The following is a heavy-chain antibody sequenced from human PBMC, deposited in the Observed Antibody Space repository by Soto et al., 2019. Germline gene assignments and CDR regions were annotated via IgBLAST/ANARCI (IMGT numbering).Heavy chain of an antibody. CDR2: INPNTGGT. V-gene: IGHV1-2*02. CDR1: GYTFTGYY. CDR3: ARDPIGGGAPYYIDF. D-gene: IGHD3-16*01. Sequence: ASVKVSCKASGYTFTGYYMHWVRQTPGQGLEWMGWINPNTGGTDYAQKFQGRVTMTRDTSISTAYMELSSLKSDDSAVYYCARDPIGGGAPYYIDFWGQGTQVTVSS. J-gene: IGHJ4*02.